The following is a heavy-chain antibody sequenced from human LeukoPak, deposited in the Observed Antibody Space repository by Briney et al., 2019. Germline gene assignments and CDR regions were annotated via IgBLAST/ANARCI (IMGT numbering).Heavy chain of an antibody. D-gene: IGHD3-22*01. CDR2: ISSSRSYI. J-gene: IGHJ4*02. CDR1: GFTFSSYS. CDR3: ARDHDRYDSSGYPY. Sequence: GGSLRLSCAASGFTFSSYSMNWVRPAPGKGLEWVSSISSSRSYIYYADSVKGRFTISRDNAKNSLYLQMNRLRAEDTAVYYCARDHDRYDSSGYPYWGQGNLVTVSS. V-gene: IGHV3-21*01.